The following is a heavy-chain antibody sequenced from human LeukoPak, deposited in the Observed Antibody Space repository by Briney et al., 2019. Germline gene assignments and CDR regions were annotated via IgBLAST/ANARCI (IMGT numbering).Heavy chain of an antibody. CDR3: ASASSHRIAAGGDY. Sequence: GGSLRLSCAASGFTFSNYWMHWVRQAPGKGLVWVSRINSDGSSGNYADSVKSRFTISRDNAKNTLYLQMNSLRAEDTAVYYCASASSHRIAAGGDYWGQGTLVTVSS. J-gene: IGHJ4*02. CDR2: INSDGSSG. D-gene: IGHD6-13*01. CDR1: GFTFSNYW. V-gene: IGHV3-74*01.